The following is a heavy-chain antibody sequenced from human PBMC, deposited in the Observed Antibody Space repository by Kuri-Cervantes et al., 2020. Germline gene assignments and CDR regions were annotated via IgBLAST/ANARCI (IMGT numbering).Heavy chain of an antibody. J-gene: IGHJ6*03. V-gene: IGHV1-3*01. CDR1: GYTFTSYA. D-gene: IGHD6-6*01. CDR2: INAGNGNT. Sequence: VKVSCKASGYTFTSYAMHWVRQAPGQRLEWMGWINAGNGNTRYSQKFQGRVTIIRDTSASTAYMELSSLRSEDTAVYYCASEQLDQTLDYYYMDVWGKGTTVTVSS. CDR3: ASEQLDQTLDYYYMDV.